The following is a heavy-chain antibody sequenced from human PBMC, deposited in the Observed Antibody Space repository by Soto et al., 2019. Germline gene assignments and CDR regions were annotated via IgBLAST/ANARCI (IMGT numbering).Heavy chain of an antibody. CDR1: GGSISSYY. CDR3: ARAGEYYYDSSGSAFDI. CDR2: IYYSGST. D-gene: IGHD3-22*01. V-gene: IGHV4-59*01. Sequence: SETLSLTCTVSGGSISSYYWSWIRQPPGKGLEWIGYIYYSGSTNYNPSLKSRVTISVDTSKNQFSLKLSSVTAADTAVYYCARAGEYYYDSSGSAFDIWGQGTMVTVS. J-gene: IGHJ3*02.